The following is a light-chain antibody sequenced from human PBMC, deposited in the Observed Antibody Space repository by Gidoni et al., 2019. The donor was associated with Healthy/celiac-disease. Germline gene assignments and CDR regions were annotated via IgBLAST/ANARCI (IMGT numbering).Light chain of an antibody. Sequence: DIVLKQSPATLSLSPGDRATLSCRASQSVSSYLAWYQQNPGQAPRLLIYDASNRATGIPARFSGSGSGTDFTLTISSLEPEDFAVYYCQQRSNWPPLTFGGGTKVEIK. CDR3: QQRSNWPPLT. J-gene: IGKJ4*01. V-gene: IGKV3-11*01. CDR2: DAS. CDR1: QSVSSY.